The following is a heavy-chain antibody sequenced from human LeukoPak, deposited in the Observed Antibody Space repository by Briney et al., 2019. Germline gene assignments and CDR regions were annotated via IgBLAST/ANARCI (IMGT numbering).Heavy chain of an antibody. CDR2: IIPIFGTA. CDR3: ATNNQPYYYDSSGYHIGDY. D-gene: IGHD3-22*01. V-gene: IGHV1-69*13. J-gene: IGHJ4*02. Sequence: GASVKVPCKASGGTFSSYAISWVRQAPGQGLEWMGGIIPIFGTANYAQKFQGRVTITADESTSTAYMKLSSLRSEDTAVYYCATNNQPYYYDSSGYHIGDYWGQGTLVTVSS. CDR1: GGTFSSYA.